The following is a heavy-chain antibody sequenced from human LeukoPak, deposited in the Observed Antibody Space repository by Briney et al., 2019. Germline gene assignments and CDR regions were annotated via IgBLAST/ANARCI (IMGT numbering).Heavy chain of an antibody. CDR2: IYSGGST. CDR1: GFTVSSNY. J-gene: IGHJ5*02. D-gene: IGHD3-22*01. Sequence: GGSLRLSCAASGFTVSSNYMSWVRQAPGKGLEWVSVIYSGGSTYYADSVKGRFTISRDNSKNTLYLQMNSLRAEGTAVYYCARIRGYDSSGYYSGWFDPWGQGTLVTVSS. CDR3: ARIRGYDSSGYYSGWFDP. V-gene: IGHV3-66*02.